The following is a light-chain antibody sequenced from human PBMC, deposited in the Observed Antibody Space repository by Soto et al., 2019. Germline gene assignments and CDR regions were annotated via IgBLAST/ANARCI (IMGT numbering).Light chain of an antibody. V-gene: IGLV1-44*01. Sequence: QSVLPQPPSASGTPGQRVTISCSGSSSNIGGNTVNWYQHLPGTAPKLLIYRSNRRPSGVPDRFSGSKSGTSASLAISGLQSEDEADYYCATWDDSLNGWVFGGGTKLTVL. CDR2: RSN. CDR3: ATWDDSLNGWV. CDR1: SSNIGGNT. J-gene: IGLJ3*02.